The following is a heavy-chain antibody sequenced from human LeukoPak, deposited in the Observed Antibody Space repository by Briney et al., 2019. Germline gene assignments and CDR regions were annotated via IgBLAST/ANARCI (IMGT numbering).Heavy chain of an antibody. D-gene: IGHD3-16*01. CDR2: IYYSGST. V-gene: IGHV4-59*01. J-gene: IGHJ3*02. CDR3: ARGSGGIPSPAFDI. CDR1: GGSISSYY. Sequence: PSETLSLTCTVSGGSISSYYWSWIRQPPGKGLEWIGYIYYSGSTNYNPSLKSRVTISVDTSKNQLSLKLSSVTAADTAVYYCARGSGGIPSPAFDIWGQGTMVTVSS.